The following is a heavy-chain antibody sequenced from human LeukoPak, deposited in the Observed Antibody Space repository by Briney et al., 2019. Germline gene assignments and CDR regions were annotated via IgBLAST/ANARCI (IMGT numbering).Heavy chain of an antibody. CDR3: ARENVPDWFDP. J-gene: IGHJ5*02. Sequence: GGSLRLSCAASGFTFSSYWMTWVRQTPGKGLEWVASIKRDGSEKYYLDSVKGRFTISRDNGKNSLYLQMNSLRAEDTAVYYCARENVPDWFDPCGQGTLVTVSS. CDR1: GFTFSSYW. CDR2: IKRDGSEK. D-gene: IGHD3-10*02. V-gene: IGHV3-7*01.